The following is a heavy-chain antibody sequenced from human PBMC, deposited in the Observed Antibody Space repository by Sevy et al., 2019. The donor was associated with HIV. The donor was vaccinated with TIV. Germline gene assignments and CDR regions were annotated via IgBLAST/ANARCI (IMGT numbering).Heavy chain of an antibody. V-gene: IGHV4-61*08. CDR2: IYYSGST. CDR1: GGSVSSGGYY. Sequence: SETLSLTCTVSGGSVSSGGYYWSWIRQPPGKGLEWIGYIYYSGSTNHNPSLKRRVTISVDTSKNQFSLKLNSVTAADTAVYYCARVRGGYSGFGGFDYWGQGTLVTVSS. D-gene: IGHD5-12*01. CDR3: ARVRGGYSGFGGFDY. J-gene: IGHJ4*02.